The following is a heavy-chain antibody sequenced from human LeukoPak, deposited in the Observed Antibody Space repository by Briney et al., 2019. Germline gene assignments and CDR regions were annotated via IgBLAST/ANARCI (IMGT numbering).Heavy chain of an antibody. V-gene: IGHV1-24*01. CDR2: FDPEDGET. CDR1: GYTLTELS. Sequence: VSVKVSCKVSGYTLTELSMHWVRQAPGKGLEWMGGFDPEDGETIYAQKFQGRVTMTEDTSTDTAYMELSSLRSEDTAVYYCATSSAVTSPLGYDYYYYMDVWGKGTTVTISS. CDR3: ATSSAVTSPLGYDYYYYMDV. D-gene: IGHD4-17*01. J-gene: IGHJ6*03.